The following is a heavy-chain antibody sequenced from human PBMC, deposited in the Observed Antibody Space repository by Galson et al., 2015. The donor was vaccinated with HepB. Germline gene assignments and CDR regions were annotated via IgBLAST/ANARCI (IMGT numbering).Heavy chain of an antibody. D-gene: IGHD6-19*01. Sequence: SLRLSCAASGFTFSSYAMHWVRQAPGKGLEWVAVITYDGSNKYYADSVKGRFTISRDNSKNTLYLQMNSLRAEDTAVYYCASLSSSGWYSYWGQGTLVTVSS. CDR2: ITYDGSNK. CDR3: ASLSSSGWYSY. V-gene: IGHV3-30*04. J-gene: IGHJ4*02. CDR1: GFTFSSYA.